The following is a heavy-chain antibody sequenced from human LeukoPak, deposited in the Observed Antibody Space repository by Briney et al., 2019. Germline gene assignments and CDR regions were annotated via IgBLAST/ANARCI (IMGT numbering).Heavy chain of an antibody. D-gene: IGHD4-17*01. CDR3: ARWSVNGFYYYYYGMDV. CDR1: GGTFSSYA. CDR2: MNPNSGNT. V-gene: IGHV1-8*02. Sequence: ASVKVSCKASGGTFSSYAISWVRQATGQGLEWMGWMNPNSGNTGYAQKFQGRVTMTRNTSISTAYMELSSLRSEDTAVYYCARWSVNGFYYYYYGMDVWGQGTTVAVSS. J-gene: IGHJ6*02.